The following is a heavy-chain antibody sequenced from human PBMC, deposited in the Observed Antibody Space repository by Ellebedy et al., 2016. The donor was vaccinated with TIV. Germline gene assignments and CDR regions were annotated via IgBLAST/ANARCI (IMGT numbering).Heavy chain of an antibody. V-gene: IGHV1-3*01. D-gene: IGHD2-15*01. J-gene: IGHJ5*02. CDR1: GYTFTSYA. CDR3: ARAFLLVVAATDNWFDP. CDR2: INAGNGNT. Sequence: ASVKVSCKASGYTFTSYAMHWVRQAPGQRLEWMGWINAGNGNTKYSQKFQGRVTITRDTSASTAYMELRSLRSEDTAVDYCARAFLLVVAATDNWFDPWGQGTLVTVSS.